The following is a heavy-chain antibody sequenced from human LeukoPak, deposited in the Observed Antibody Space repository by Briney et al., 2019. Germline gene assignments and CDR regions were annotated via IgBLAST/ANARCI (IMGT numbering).Heavy chain of an antibody. CDR3: ARAPIDSNSWYHAFDI. CDR1: GFTFSRYW. V-gene: IGHV3-7*01. D-gene: IGHD6-13*01. Sequence: GGSLRLSYAASGFTFSRYWMGWVRQAPGKGLEWVASIQQGGSHKYYMDSVEGRFTISRDNAKNSLFLQMNSLRAEDTAVYYCARAPIDSNSWYHAFDIWGQGTMVTVSS. CDR2: IQQGGSHK. J-gene: IGHJ3*02.